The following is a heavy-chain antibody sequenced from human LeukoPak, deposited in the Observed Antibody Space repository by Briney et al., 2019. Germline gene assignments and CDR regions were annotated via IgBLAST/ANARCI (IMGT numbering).Heavy chain of an antibody. V-gene: IGHV1-8*02. J-gene: IGHJ4*02. CDR2: MNPNSGNT. Sequence: ASVKVSCKASGYTFTSYGINWVRQATGQGLEWMGWMNPNSGNTGYAQKFQGRVTMTRNTSISTAYMELSSLRSEDTAVYYCASSGSGTNPLDYWGQGTLVTVSS. CDR3: ASSGSGTNPLDY. CDR1: GYTFTSYG. D-gene: IGHD1-7*01.